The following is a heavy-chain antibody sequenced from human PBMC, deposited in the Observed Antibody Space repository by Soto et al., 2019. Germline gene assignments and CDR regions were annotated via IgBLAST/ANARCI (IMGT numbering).Heavy chain of an antibody. J-gene: IGHJ4*02. CDR3: AKDFYSSSLEGTFDY. D-gene: IGHD6-13*01. CDR2: ISWDGGST. CDR1: GFTFDDYT. V-gene: IGHV3-43*01. Sequence: GGSLRLSCAASGFTFDDYTMHWVRQAPGKGLEWVSLISWDGGSTYYADSVKGRFTISRDNSKNSLYLQMNSLRTEDTALYYCAKDFYSSSLEGTFDYWGQGTLVTVSS.